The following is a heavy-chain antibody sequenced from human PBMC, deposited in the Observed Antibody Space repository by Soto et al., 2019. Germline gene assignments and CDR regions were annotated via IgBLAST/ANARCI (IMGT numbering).Heavy chain of an antibody. J-gene: IGHJ4*02. V-gene: IGHV3-30*18. Sequence: ESGGGVVQPGRSLRLSCAASGFTFSSYGMHWVRQAPGKGLEWVAVISDDGSNKYYADSVKGRFTISRDNSKNTLYLQMNSLRDEDTAVYYCAKDHSGSYYYFDYWGQGTLVTVSS. CDR2: ISDDGSNK. CDR3: AKDHSGSYYYFDY. D-gene: IGHD1-26*01. CDR1: GFTFSSYG.